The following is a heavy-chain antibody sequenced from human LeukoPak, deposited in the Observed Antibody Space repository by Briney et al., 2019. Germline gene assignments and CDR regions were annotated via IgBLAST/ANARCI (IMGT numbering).Heavy chain of an antibody. Sequence: GGSLRLSCAASGFTFSSYSMNWVRQAPGKGLEWVSYISSSSTIYYADSVKGRFTISRDNAKNSLYLQMNSLRAEDTAVYYCTRHGLKGANGIAFDIWGQGTMVTVSS. CDR1: GFTFSSYS. V-gene: IGHV3-48*01. CDR3: TRHGLKGANGIAFDI. CDR2: ISSSSTI. D-gene: IGHD4/OR15-4a*01. J-gene: IGHJ3*02.